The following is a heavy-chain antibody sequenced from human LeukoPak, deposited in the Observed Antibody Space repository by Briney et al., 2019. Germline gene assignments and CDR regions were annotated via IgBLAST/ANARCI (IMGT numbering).Heavy chain of an antibody. CDR1: GITLSNYG. Sequence: GSLRLSCAVSGITLSNYGMSWVRQAPGKGLEWVAGISDSGGRTNYADSVKGRFTISRDNPKNTLYLQMNSLRAKDTAVYFCAKRGVVIRVILVGFHKEAYYFDSWGQGALVTVSS. D-gene: IGHD3-22*01. CDR3: AKRGVVIRVILVGFHKEAYYFDS. CDR2: ISDSGGRT. V-gene: IGHV3-23*01. J-gene: IGHJ4*02.